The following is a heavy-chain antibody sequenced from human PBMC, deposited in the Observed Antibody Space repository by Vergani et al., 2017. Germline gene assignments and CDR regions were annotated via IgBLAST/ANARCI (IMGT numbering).Heavy chain of an antibody. V-gene: IGHV4-39*07. J-gene: IGHJ6*03. D-gene: IGHD6-19*01. CDR2: IYYSGST. CDR3: ARELPGAGYMDV. CDR1: GGSISSSSYY. Sequence: QLQLQESGPGLVKPSETLSLTCTVSGGSISSSSYYWGWIRQPPGKGLEWIGSIYYSGSTYYNPSLKSRVTISLDTSKNQFSLKMSSVTAADTAVYYCARELPGAGYMDVWGEGTTVTVSS.